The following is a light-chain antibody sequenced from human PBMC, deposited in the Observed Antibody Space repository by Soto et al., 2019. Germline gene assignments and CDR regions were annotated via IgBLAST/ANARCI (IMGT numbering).Light chain of an antibody. CDR1: QSISNH. V-gene: IGKV1-39*01. Sequence: DGQMTQSPSSLSASVEDRVIITCRASQSISNHLNGYQQKPGKDPKLLIFAASSLQSGVPSRFSGSRSGPDFTLTISSLQAEDFATYYCQQSYSTPWTFGQGTKVDIK. CDR2: AAS. CDR3: QQSYSTPWT. J-gene: IGKJ1*01.